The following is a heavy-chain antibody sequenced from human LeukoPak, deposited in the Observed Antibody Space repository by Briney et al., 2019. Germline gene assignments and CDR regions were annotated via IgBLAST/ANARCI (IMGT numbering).Heavy chain of an antibody. D-gene: IGHD5-12*01. CDR2: MNHSGST. Sequence: SETLSLTCAVYGGSFSGYYWTWIRQPPGKGLEWIGEMNHSGSTNYNPSLKSRVTISVDTSKNQFSLKLSSVTAADTAVYYCARGGSEGDIVATADFDYWGQGTLVTVSS. V-gene: IGHV4-34*01. CDR1: GGSFSGYY. J-gene: IGHJ4*02. CDR3: ARGGSEGDIVATADFDY.